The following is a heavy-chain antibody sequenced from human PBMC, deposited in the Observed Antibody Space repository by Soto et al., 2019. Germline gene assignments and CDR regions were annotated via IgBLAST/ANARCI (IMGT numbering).Heavy chain of an antibody. V-gene: IGHV1-3*01. CDR1: GYTFTSYA. J-gene: IGHJ5*02. CDR2: INAGNGNT. CDR3: ARVSGYSSGWYTWFDP. Sequence: QVQLVQSGAEVKKPGASVKVSCKASGYTFTSYAMHWVRQAPGQRLEWMGWINAGNGNTKYSQKFQGRVTITRDTSASTDYMELSSLRSEDTAVYYCARVSGYSSGWYTWFDPWGQGTLVTVSS. D-gene: IGHD6-19*01.